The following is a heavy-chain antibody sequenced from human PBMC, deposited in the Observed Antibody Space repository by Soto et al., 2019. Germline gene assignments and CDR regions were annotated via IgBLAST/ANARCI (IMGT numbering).Heavy chain of an antibody. CDR3: AGDPDCRDGSCYGMDV. CDR2: IMPILGLP. J-gene: IGHJ6*02. CDR1: GATFSIYT. D-gene: IGHD2-15*01. Sequence: QVRLVQSGAEVRKPGSSVKVSCKASGATFSIYTISWVRQAPGQGLEWLGRIMPILGLPNYAQNFQGRVTITADKSTSTAYMELNSLRSEDTAVYYCAGDPDCRDGSCYGMDVWGQGTTVTVS. V-gene: IGHV1-69*08.